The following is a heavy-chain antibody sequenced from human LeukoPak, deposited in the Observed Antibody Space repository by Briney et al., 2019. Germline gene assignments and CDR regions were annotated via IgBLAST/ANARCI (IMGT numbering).Heavy chain of an antibody. CDR2: IYSGGTI. Sequence: GGSLRFSCAASGFSGRTNYMSWVRQAPGKGLEWVSVIYSGGTIRYADSVKGQFTISRDNYRDTLHLQMNSLRVDDTAVSYCVRAVHHLFYSDSSGYYGDAFDVWGQGTVVTVSS. J-gene: IGHJ3*01. V-gene: IGHV3-53*01. D-gene: IGHD3-22*01. CDR3: VRAVHHLFYSDSSGYYGDAFDV. CDR1: GFSGRTNY.